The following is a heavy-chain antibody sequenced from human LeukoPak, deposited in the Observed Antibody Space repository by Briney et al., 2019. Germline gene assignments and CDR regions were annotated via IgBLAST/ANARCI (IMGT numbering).Heavy chain of an antibody. CDR3: ARGRSTTTIFDY. J-gene: IGHJ4*02. V-gene: IGHV3-53*01. CDR1: GFTVSSYF. Sequence: GGSLRLSCAASGFTVSSYFMAWVRQAPGKGLQWVSHINSGGVTEDADSVKGRFTVSRDTSRNTLYLQMSSLRAEDTAIYYCARGRSTTTIFDYWGQGTLVTVSS. D-gene: IGHD5-12*01. CDR2: INSGGVT.